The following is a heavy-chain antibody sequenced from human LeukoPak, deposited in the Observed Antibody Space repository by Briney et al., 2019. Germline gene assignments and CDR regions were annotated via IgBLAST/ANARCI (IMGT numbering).Heavy chain of an antibody. J-gene: IGHJ4*02. CDR3: ARDGREILLAAKNPANFEQ. CDR2: ISAYNGNT. D-gene: IGHD2-15*01. Sequence: GASVKVSCKASGYSFNNYGISWVRQAPGQGLEWMGRISAYNGNTNYAQKLQGRVTMTTDTSTSTAYMELRSLRSDDTAVYSCARDGREILLAAKNPANFEQWGPGNLVTVSS. CDR1: GYSFNNYG. V-gene: IGHV1-18*01.